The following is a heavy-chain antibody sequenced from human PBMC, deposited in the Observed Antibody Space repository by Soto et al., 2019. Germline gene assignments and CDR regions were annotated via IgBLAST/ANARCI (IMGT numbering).Heavy chain of an antibody. Sequence: TGGSLRLSCTASGFTFGGYAMRWVRHAPGKGLEWVGFIRSKAYGGTTEYAASVKGRFTISRDDSKSIAYLQMNSLKTEDTAVYYCTRALIAAAGPGAGFYFDYWGQGTLVTVSS. D-gene: IGHD6-13*01. V-gene: IGHV3-49*04. CDR2: IRSKAYGGTT. CDR3: TRALIAAAGPGAGFYFDY. CDR1: GFTFGGYA. J-gene: IGHJ4*02.